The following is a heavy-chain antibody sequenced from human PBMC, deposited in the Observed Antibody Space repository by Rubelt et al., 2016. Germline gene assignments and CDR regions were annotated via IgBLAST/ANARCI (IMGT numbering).Heavy chain of an antibody. CDR1: GYTFTGYY. D-gene: IGHD1-7*01. Sequence: QVHLVQSGAEVKKPGASVKVSCKASGYTFTGYYMHWVRQAPGQGLEWMGRIIPNSGDTNYAQKFQGRVTMTRDTSISTAYMELSRLRADDTAVFYCARERARSTGLELRRFDYWGQGTLVTVSS. CDR3: ARERARSTGLELRRFDY. J-gene: IGHJ4*02. V-gene: IGHV1-2*06. CDR2: IIPNSGDT.